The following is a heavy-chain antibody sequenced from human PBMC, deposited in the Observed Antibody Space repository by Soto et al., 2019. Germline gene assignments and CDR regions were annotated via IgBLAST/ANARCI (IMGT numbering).Heavy chain of an antibody. J-gene: IGHJ6*02. CDR2: INNRGNT. Sequence: QGQLQQWGAGLLKPSETLSLTCAVDGSPVTTYYWTWIRQPPGKGLEWVGEINNRGNTNYNPSLKNRHTVSLDSSKSQFSLKLSSVTAADTAVYYCLMVTCSGMDVWDQGTTVTVSS. CDR1: GSPVTTYY. CDR3: LMVTCSGMDV. D-gene: IGHD3-10*01. V-gene: IGHV4-34*01.